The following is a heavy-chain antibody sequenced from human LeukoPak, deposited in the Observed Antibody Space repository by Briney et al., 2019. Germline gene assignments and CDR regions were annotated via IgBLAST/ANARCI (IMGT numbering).Heavy chain of an antibody. V-gene: IGHV3-64D*09. CDR3: VKTLISVGGTEAFDI. Sequence: GGSLRHTCSASGFTFSSYAMHWVRQAPGKGLEYVSVISSNGGSTYYADSVKGRFTICRDNSKNTLYLQMSSLRAEDTAVYYCVKTLISVGGTEAFDILGQRTMVTVSS. J-gene: IGHJ3*02. CDR2: ISSNGGST. D-gene: IGHD6-19*01. CDR1: GFTFSSYA.